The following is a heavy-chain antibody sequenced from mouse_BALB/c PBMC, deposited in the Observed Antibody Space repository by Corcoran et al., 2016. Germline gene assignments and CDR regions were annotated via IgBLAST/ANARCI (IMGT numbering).Heavy chain of an antibody. CDR3: ARSGNYENYYAMDY. CDR1: GCSLSTSGMG. V-gene: IGHV8-12*01. CDR2: IYWDDDK. D-gene: IGHD2-1*01. Sequence: QVTLKESGPGILQPSQTLSLTCSFSGCSLSTSGMGVSWIRQPSGKGLEWLAHIYWDDDKRYNPSLKSRLTISKDTSSNQVFLKITSVDTADTATYYCARSGNYENYYAMDYWGQGTSVTVSS. J-gene: IGHJ4*01.